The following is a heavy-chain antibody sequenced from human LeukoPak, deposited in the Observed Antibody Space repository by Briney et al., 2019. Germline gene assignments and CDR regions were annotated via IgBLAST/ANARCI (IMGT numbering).Heavy chain of an antibody. V-gene: IGHV4-30-2*01. CDR3: ARGNTYYYDSSGQRYNWFDP. D-gene: IGHD3-22*01. CDR1: GGSISSGGYS. CDR2: IYHSGST. Sequence: SETLSLTCAVSGGSISSGGYSWSWIRQPPGKGLEWIGYIYHSGSTYYNPSLKSRVTISVDTSKNQFSLKLSSVTAADTAVYYCARGNTYYYDSSGQRYNWFDPWGQGTLVTVSS. J-gene: IGHJ5*02.